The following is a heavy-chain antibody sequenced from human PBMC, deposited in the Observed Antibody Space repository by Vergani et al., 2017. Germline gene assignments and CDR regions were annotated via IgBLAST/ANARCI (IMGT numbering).Heavy chain of an antibody. D-gene: IGHD2-2*01. CDR3: ARDVGYCSSTSCRHYYYYGMDV. CDR2: IIPILGTA. J-gene: IGHJ6*02. CDR1: GGTFSSYA. Sequence: QVQLVQSGAEVKKPGSSVKVSCKASGGTFSSYAISWVRQAPGQGLEWMGRIIPILGTANYAQKFQGRVTITADESTSTAYMELSSLRSEDTAVYYCARDVGYCSSTSCRHYYYYGMDVWGQGTTVTVSS. V-gene: IGHV1-69*11.